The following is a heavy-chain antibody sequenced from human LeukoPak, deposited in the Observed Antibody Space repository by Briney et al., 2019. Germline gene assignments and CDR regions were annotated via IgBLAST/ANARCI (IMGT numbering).Heavy chain of an antibody. D-gene: IGHD6-13*01. CDR1: GFTFSSYA. J-gene: IGHJ4*02. V-gene: IGHV3-48*03. CDR3: ARDSSSWYSFFDY. Sequence: GGSLRLSCAASGFTFSSYAMHWVRQAPGKGLEWVSFISSSGSTIYYADSVKGRFTISRDNAKNSLYLQMNSLRAEDTAVYYCARDSSSWYSFFDYWGQGTLVTVSS. CDR2: ISSSGSTI.